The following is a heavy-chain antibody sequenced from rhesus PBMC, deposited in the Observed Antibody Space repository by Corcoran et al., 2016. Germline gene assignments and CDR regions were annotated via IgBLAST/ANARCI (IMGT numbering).Heavy chain of an antibody. Sequence: QVQLQASGPAVVTPSETLPLPCAVAGDSISSCYWWTCIRHAPGQGLEWIGGIYGSGGYTEYKPVLKSRVTISRDKSKNQFALNLTSVTAADTAGFYCARVVGTTYYNRFDVGGPGVLVTVSS. V-gene: IGHV4-93*01. CDR1: GDSISSCYW. J-gene: IGHJ5-1*01. D-gene: IGHD2-2*01. CDR3: ARVVGTTYYNRFDV. CDR2: IYGSGGYT.